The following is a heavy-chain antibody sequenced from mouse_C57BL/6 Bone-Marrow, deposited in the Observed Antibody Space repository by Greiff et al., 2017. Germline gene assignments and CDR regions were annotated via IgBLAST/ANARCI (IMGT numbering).Heavy chain of an antibody. Sequence: EVKLMESGGGLVKPGGSLKLSCAASGFTFSDYGMHWVRQAPETGLEWVAYISSGSSTIYYADTVKGRFTISRDNAKNTLFLQMTSLRYEDTGMYYCARLAGGYFDYWGQGTTLTVSS. CDR2: ISSGSSTI. V-gene: IGHV5-17*01. CDR1: GFTFSDYG. J-gene: IGHJ2*01. CDR3: ARLAGGYFDY.